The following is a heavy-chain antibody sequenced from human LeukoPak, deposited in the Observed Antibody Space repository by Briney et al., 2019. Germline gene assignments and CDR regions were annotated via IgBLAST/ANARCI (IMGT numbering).Heavy chain of an antibody. D-gene: IGHD2-21*02. CDR1: GFTFSSYG. V-gene: IGHV3-30*02. Sequence: GSLRLSCAASGFTFSSYGMHWVRQAPGKGLEWVAVPRYDGENKYYADSVKGRFTISRDNSKNTLYLQMNSLRAEDTAVYYCASAFGGVTQSPPGWFDPWGQGTLVTVSS. J-gene: IGHJ5*02. CDR3: ASAFGGVTQSPPGWFDP. CDR2: PRYDGENK.